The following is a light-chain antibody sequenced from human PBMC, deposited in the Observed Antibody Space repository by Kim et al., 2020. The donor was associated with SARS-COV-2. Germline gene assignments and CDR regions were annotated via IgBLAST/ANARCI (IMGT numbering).Light chain of an antibody. CDR2: LGS. J-gene: IGKJ2*01. Sequence: PASIPCRSSPGLLHDIGYNYLNWFLKTPGQTPQLLIYLGSIRASGVPDRFSGSGSGTDITLKISRVEAGDVGISYCMQALQSPPYTFGQGTKL. CDR1: PGLLHDIGYNY. CDR3: MQALQSPPYT. V-gene: IGKV2-28*01.